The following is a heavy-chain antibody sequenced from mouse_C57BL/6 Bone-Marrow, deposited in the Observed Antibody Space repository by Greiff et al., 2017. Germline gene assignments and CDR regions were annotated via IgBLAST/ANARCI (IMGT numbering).Heavy chain of an antibody. CDR1: GYTFTSYG. V-gene: IGHV1-81*01. CDR3: ARRGDNGSSYAMDY. J-gene: IGHJ4*01. D-gene: IGHD1-1*01. CDR2: IYPRSGNT. Sequence: VQLQQSGAELARPGASVKLSCKASGYTFTSYGIRWVKQRTGQGLEWIGEIYPRSGNTYYNEKFKGKATRTADKSSSTAYMELRSLTSEDSAVYFGARRGDNGSSYAMDYWGQGTSVTVSS.